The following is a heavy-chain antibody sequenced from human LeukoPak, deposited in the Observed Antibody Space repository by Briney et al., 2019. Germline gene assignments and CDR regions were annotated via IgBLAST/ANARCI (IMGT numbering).Heavy chain of an antibody. J-gene: IGHJ3*02. CDR1: GFTFSSYG. CDR2: ISYDGSNK. D-gene: IGHD1-26*01. Sequence: GGSLRLSCAASGFTFSSYGMHWVRQAPGKGLEWVAVISYDGSNKYYADSVKGRFTISRDNSKNTLYLQMNSLRAEDTAVYYCARFRVGATVDAFDIWGQGTMVTVSS. CDR3: ARFRVGATVDAFDI. V-gene: IGHV3-30*19.